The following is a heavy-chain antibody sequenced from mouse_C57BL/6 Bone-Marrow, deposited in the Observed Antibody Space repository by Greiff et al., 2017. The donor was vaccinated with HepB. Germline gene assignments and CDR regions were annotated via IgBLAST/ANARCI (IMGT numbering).Heavy chain of an antibody. CDR3: ARPFYYGEGFDY. V-gene: IGHV5-17*01. CDR2: ISSGSSTI. J-gene: IGHJ2*01. Sequence: EVKVVESGGGLVKPGGSLKLSCAASGFTFSDYGMHWVRQAPEKGLEWVAYISSGSSTIYYADTVKGRFTISRDNAKNTLFLQMTSLRSEDTAMYYCARPFYYGEGFDYWGHGTTLTVSS. CDR1: GFTFSDYG. D-gene: IGHD1-1*01.